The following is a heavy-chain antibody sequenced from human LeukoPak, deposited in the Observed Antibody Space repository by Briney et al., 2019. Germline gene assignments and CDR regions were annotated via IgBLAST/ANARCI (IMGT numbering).Heavy chain of an antibody. CDR3: ARDRSGSYLGYFDY. CDR2: LATSGANT. D-gene: IGHD1-26*01. V-gene: IGHV3-23*01. J-gene: IGHJ4*02. Sequence: GGSLRLSCVASGFTFSVHAMGWVRQAPGKGLEWVSALATSGANTYYANSVKGRFTISRDNSKNTLYLQMNSLRAEDTAVYYCARDRSGSYLGYFDYWGQGTLVTVSS. CDR1: GFTFSVHA.